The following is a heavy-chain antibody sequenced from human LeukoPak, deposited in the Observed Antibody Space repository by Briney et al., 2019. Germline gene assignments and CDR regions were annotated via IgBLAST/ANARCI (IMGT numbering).Heavy chain of an antibody. V-gene: IGHV1-69*06. J-gene: IGHJ5*02. Sequence: ISPMFGRANSAQNFQDRVTMTADTSTNTVYMELGSLRFEDTAVYYCAKNGKANNIEDWFDLWGQGTLVTVSS. CDR3: AKNGKANNIEDWFDL. CDR2: ISPMFGRA. D-gene: IGHD4/OR15-4a*01.